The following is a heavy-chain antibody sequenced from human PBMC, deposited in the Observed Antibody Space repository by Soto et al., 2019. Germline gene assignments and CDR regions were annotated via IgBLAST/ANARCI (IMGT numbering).Heavy chain of an antibody. CDR1: VSTFSSYT. CDR2: IISILSIA. CDR3: ARGGGEGVPAATYYYYYYMDV. J-gene: IGHJ6*03. V-gene: IGHV1-69*02. Sequence: SVKVSCKASVSTFSSYTISWVRQPPGQGLEWMRRIISILSIANYAQKFQGRVKITADKSSSTAYMELSSLRSEDTAVYYCARGGGEGVPAATYYYYYYMDVWGKGTTVTFSS. D-gene: IGHD2-2*01.